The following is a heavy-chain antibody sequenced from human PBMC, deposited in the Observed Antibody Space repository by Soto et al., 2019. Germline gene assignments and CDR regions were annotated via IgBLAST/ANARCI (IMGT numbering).Heavy chain of an antibody. CDR3: ARTDRDFYGLDV. V-gene: IGHV3-13*01. CDR1: GFTFRNFD. Sequence: EVQLVESGGGLVQPGGSLRLSCEASGFTFRNFDMHWVRQGTGKGLEWVSGIRAAGDTDYADSVEGRFTISRENAQNSFFLQMKSLRVGDTAVYYCARTDRDFYGLDVWGQGTTVIVSS. J-gene: IGHJ6*02. CDR2: IRAAGDT.